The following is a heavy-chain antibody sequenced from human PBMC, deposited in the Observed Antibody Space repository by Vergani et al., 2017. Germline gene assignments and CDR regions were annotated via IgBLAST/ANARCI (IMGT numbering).Heavy chain of an antibody. Sequence: QVQLPESGPGLVKPSETLSLTCTVSGGSISSHYWSWIRQPPGKGLEWIGYIYYSGSTNYNPSLKSRVTISVDTSKNQFSLKLSSVTAADTAVYYCAREVAAAGHFDYWGQGTLVTVSS. V-gene: IGHV4-59*11. CDR2: IYYSGST. D-gene: IGHD6-13*01. J-gene: IGHJ4*02. CDR3: AREVAAAGHFDY. CDR1: GGSISSHY.